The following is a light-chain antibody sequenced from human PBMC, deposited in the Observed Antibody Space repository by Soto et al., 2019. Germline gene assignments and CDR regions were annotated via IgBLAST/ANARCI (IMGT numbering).Light chain of an antibody. CDR3: QQANSFPLT. CDR2: SAS. Sequence: DIRLTQSPSILSASVGDRVTITCRASRGLSSWSAWYQQKAGKAPKFLLYSASSLQSGVSSRFSGNGSGTDFTLTISSLQPEDSATYYCQQANSFPLTFGGGTKVDIK. V-gene: IGKV1-12*01. CDR1: RGLSSW. J-gene: IGKJ4*01.